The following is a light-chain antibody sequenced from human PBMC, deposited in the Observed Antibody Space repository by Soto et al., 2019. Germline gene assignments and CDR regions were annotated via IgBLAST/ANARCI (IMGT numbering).Light chain of an antibody. CDR3: QDYGTSHPWT. CDR2: GGT. J-gene: IGKJ1*01. V-gene: IGKV3-20*01. CDR1: QNIRGNE. Sequence: EVVLTQSPGALSLSPGEVVTLSCRASQNIRGNELAWYRQKRVQAPRLLIGGGTSMAEGIPVRFSGRGTGTNFTLTISSLEPEDSAVYYCQDYGTSHPWTFGHATKLEIK.